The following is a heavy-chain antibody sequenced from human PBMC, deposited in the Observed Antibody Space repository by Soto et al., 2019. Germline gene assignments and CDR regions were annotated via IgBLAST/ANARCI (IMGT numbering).Heavy chain of an antibody. D-gene: IGHD3-22*01. CDR2: ISGSGGST. CDR1: GFTFSSYA. CDR3: AKDLTPYYDSSGYYHDY. Sequence: LSCAASGFTFSSYAMSWVRQAPGKGLEWVSAISGSGGSTYYADSVKGRFTISRDNSKNTLYLQMNSLRAEDTAVYYCAKDLTPYYDSSGYYHDYWGQGTLVTVSS. J-gene: IGHJ4*02. V-gene: IGHV3-23*01.